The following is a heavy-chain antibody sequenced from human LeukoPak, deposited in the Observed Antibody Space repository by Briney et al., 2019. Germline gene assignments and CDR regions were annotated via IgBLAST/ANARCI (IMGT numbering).Heavy chain of an antibody. CDR1: GYTFTGYY. J-gene: IGHJ4*02. D-gene: IGHD5-24*01. Sequence: GASVKVSCKASGYTFTGYYMHWVRQAPGQGLEWMGWINPNSGGANYAQKFQGRVTMTRDTSISTAYMELSRLRSDDTAVYYCARDQGMDGYNLGFIDCWGQGTLVTVSS. CDR3: ARDQGMDGYNLGFIDC. CDR2: INPNSGGA. V-gene: IGHV1-2*02.